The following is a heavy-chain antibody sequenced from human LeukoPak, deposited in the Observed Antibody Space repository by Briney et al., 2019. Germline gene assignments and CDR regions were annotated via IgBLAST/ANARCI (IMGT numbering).Heavy chain of an antibody. D-gene: IGHD3-22*01. CDR3: AKLYNSIKDFDY. CDR1: GFTVSSNY. Sequence: GGSLRLSCAASGFTVSSNYMSWVRQAPGKGLEWVSVIYSGGSTYYADSVKGRFTISRDNSKNTLYLQMNSLRAEDTAVYYCAKLYNSIKDFDYWGQGTLVTVSS. V-gene: IGHV3-66*04. CDR2: IYSGGST. J-gene: IGHJ4*02.